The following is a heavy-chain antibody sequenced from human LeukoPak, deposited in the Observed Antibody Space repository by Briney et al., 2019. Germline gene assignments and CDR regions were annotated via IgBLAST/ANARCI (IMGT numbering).Heavy chain of an antibody. CDR3: ARGGVTFDY. J-gene: IGHJ4*02. CDR1: GGSISSHY. V-gene: IGHV4-59*11. CDR2: IYYSGST. D-gene: IGHD3-16*01. Sequence: PSETLSLTCTVSGGSISSHYWSWIRQPPGKGLEWIGYIYYSGSTNYNPSLKSRVTISVDTSKNQFSLKLSSVTAADTAVYYCARGGVTFDYWGQGTLVTVSS.